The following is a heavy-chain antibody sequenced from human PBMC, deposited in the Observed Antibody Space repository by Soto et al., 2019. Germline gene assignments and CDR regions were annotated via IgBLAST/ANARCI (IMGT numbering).Heavy chain of an antibody. J-gene: IGHJ6*02. CDR3: ATYYGSGSYFPDHYYYGMDV. CDR1: GFTFSTYR. Sequence: GGSLRLSCAASGFTFSTYRMHWVRQAPGKGLEWVSYISSDTSNIAYADSVKGRFTISRDNAKNSLFLQMNSLRAEDTAVYYCATYYGSGSYFPDHYYYGMDVWGQGTTVTVSS. CDR2: ISSDTSNI. D-gene: IGHD3-10*01. V-gene: IGHV3-48*01.